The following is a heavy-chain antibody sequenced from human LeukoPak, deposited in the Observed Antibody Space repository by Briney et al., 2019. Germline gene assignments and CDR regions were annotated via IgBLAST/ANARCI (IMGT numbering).Heavy chain of an antibody. CDR1: GYSISSGYY. J-gene: IGHJ4*02. D-gene: IGHD2-2*02. Sequence: SETLSLTCAVSGYSISSGYYWGWIRQPPGRGLEWIGSIYHSGSTYYNPSLTSRVTISVDTSKNQFSLKLSSVTAADTAVYYWARQVVPGAIHSQFYFDYWGQGTLVTVSS. CDR3: ARQVVPGAIHSQFYFDY. CDR2: IYHSGST. V-gene: IGHV4-38-2*01.